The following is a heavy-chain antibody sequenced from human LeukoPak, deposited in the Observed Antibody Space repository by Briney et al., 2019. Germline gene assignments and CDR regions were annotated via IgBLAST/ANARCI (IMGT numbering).Heavy chain of an antibody. CDR3: SQASGYDRY. CDR2: IKSKTEGGET. CDR1: GFTFSNVW. D-gene: IGHD5-12*01. J-gene: IGHJ4*02. V-gene: IGHV3-15*01. Sequence: SGGSLRLSCAASGFTFSNVWMTWVRQAPGKGLEWIGRIKSKTEGGETDYAAPVKGRFTISRDDSKNTLYLQINSLKTEDTAVYYCSQASGYDRYWGQGTLVTVYS.